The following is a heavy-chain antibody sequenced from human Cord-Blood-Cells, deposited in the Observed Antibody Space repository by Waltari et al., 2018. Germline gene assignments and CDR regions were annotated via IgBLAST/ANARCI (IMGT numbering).Heavy chain of an antibody. V-gene: IGHV4-34*01. CDR2: IKHSGST. J-gene: IGHJ5*02. Sequence: QVQLQQWGAGLLKPSETLSLTCAVYGGSFSGYYWSWIRQPPGKGLEWIGEIKHSGSTNYNPSLKSRVTISVDTSKNQFSLKLSSVTAADTAVYYCARGFCEREECSSSSWFDPWGQGTLVTVSS. CDR3: ARGFCEREECSSSSWFDP. D-gene: IGHD6-6*01. CDR1: GGSFSGYY.